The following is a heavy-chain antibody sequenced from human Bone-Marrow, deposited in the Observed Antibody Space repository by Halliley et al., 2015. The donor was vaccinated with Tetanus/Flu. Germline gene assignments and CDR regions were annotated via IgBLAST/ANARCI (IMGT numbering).Heavy chain of an antibody. V-gene: IGHV3-48*03. CDR2: TSSSGSTK. CDR3: ARLFGYSGTDPHFDY. J-gene: IGHJ4*02. D-gene: IGHD5-12*01. CDR1: GFTFSDYE. Sequence: SLRLSCAASGFTFSDYEMNWVRQAPGKGLEWVSYTSSSGSTKYYADSVKGRFTISRDNAKKSLYLQMNSLRAGDTAVYYCARLFGYSGTDPHFDYWGQGTLVTVSS.